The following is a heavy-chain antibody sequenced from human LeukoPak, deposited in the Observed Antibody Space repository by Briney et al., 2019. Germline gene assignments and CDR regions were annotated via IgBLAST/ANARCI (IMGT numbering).Heavy chain of an antibody. Sequence: ASVKVSCKASGYTFTGYYMHWVRQAPGQGLEWMGRINPNSGGTNYAQKFQGRVTMTRDTSISTAYMELSRLRPDDTAVYYCARDAHYYDSSGYYWDHYYHYGMDVWGQGTTVTVSS. V-gene: IGHV1-2*06. CDR2: INPNSGGT. CDR1: GYTFTGYY. D-gene: IGHD3-22*01. CDR3: ARDAHYYDSSGYYWDHYYHYGMDV. J-gene: IGHJ6*02.